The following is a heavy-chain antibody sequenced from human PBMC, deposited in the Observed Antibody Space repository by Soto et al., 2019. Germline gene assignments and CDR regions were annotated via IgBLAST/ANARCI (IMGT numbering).Heavy chain of an antibody. J-gene: IGHJ4*02. CDR3: ANSYGDYVSY. V-gene: IGHV4-39*01. CDR1: GGSISSSTYY. D-gene: IGHD4-17*01. Sequence: QLQLQESGPGLVKPSETLSLTCTVSGGSISSSTYYWGWIRQPPGKGLEWIGSIYYSGSTYYNPSLKRRATIPVDTSKNPFSLKLSSVPAADTAVYYCANSYGDYVSYWGQGTLVTVSS. CDR2: IYYSGST.